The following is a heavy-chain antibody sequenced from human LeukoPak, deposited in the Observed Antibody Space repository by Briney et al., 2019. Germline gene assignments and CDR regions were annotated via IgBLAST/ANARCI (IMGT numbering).Heavy chain of an antibody. CDR1: GVTFSSYV. Sequence: PGGSLRLSCEASGVTFSSYVMSWVRQAPGKGPEWVSGISGSGGGTYYADFVKGRFAISRDNVKNTLYLQMNSLRAEDTAVYYCAVPETLLYWGQGTLVTVSS. J-gene: IGHJ4*02. CDR3: AVPETLLY. CDR2: ISGSGGGT. V-gene: IGHV3-23*01.